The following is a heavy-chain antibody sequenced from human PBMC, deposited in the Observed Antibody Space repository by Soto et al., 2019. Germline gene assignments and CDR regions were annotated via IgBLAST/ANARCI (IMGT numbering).Heavy chain of an antibody. CDR1: NGAISSRYY. Sequence: LQLQESGPGLVKPSETLSLTCTVSNGAISSRYYLGWLRQTPGKVLEWIASIYYVGSTYYSPSLASRVTISVDPSNNLVSLMLKSVTAADTAVYYCARTAVAPHCYFDLWGRGTL. D-gene: IGHD6-19*01. V-gene: IGHV4-39*01. CDR2: IYYVGST. J-gene: IGHJ2*01. CDR3: ARTAVAPHCYFDL.